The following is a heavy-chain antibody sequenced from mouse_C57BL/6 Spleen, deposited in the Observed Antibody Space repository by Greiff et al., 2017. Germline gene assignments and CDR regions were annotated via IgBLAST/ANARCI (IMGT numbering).Heavy chain of an antibody. J-gene: IGHJ2*01. V-gene: IGHV1-15*01. D-gene: IGHD1-1*01. CDR3: TKVLRYPDYFDY. CDR2: IDPETGGT. CDR1: GYTFTDYE. Sequence: QVQLQQSGAELVRPGASVTLSCKASGYTFTDYEMHWVKQTPVHGLEWIGAIDPETGGTAYNQKFKGKAILTADKSSSTAYMELRSLTSEDSAVYYCTKVLRYPDYFDYWGQGTTLTVSS.